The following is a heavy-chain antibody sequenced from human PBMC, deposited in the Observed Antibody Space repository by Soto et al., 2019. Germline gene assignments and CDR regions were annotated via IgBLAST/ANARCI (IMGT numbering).Heavy chain of an antibody. V-gene: IGHV1-69*01. CDR3: ARDPAGGPHYYYYGMDV. CDR1: GGTFSSYA. D-gene: IGHD3-16*01. J-gene: IGHJ6*02. CDR2: IIPIFGTA. Sequence: QVQLVQSGAEVKKPGSSVKVSCKASGGTFSSYAISWVRQAPGQGLEWMGGIIPIFGTANYAQKFQGRVTITADESTSTDYMELSSLRSEDTAVYYCARDPAGGPHYYYYGMDVWGQGTTVTVSS.